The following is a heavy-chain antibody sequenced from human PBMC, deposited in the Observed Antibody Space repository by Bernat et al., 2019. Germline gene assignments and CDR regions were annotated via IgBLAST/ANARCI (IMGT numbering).Heavy chain of an antibody. CDR1: GFSLSTSGVG. CDR2: IYWDDDK. CDR3: AHRVILSGSWDSGWLDL. Sequence: QITLKESGPTLVKSTQTLTLTCTFSGFSLSTSGVGVAWIRQPPGKALEWLAVIYWDDDKRYSPSLRSRLTISKDTSRNQVVLTMTNMDPVDTATYYCAHRVILSGSWDSGWLDLWGQGTLVTVSS. V-gene: IGHV2-5*02. D-gene: IGHD6-13*01. J-gene: IGHJ5*02.